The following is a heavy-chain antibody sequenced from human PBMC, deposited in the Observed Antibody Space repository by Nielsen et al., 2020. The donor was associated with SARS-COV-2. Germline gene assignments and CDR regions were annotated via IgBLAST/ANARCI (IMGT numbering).Heavy chain of an antibody. CDR3: EVGGYYWGYYHYGLDV. V-gene: IGHV3-21*01. CDR2: ISGSSSYI. J-gene: IGHJ6*02. CDR1: GFTFSSYS. Sequence: GESLKISCAASGFTFSSYSMNWVRQAPGKGLEWVSSISGSSSYIYYADSVKGRFTISRDNAKNSLYLQMKSLRVEDTAVYYCEVGGYYWGYYHYGLDVWGQGTTVTVS. D-gene: IGHD3-22*01.